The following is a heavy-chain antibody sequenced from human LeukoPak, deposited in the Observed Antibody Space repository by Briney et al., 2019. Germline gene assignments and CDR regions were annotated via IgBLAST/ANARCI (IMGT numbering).Heavy chain of an antibody. D-gene: IGHD6-6*01. V-gene: IGHV1-46*01. J-gene: IGHJ5*02. CDR1: GYTFTSYY. CDR3: ARDAGGPYINSSEWFDP. Sequence: ASVKVSCKASGYTFTSYYMHWVRQAPGQGLEWMGTINPRGGSTSYALKFQGRVTMTRDMSTSTVYMELSSLRSEDTAVYYCARDAGGPYINSSEWFDPWGQGTLVTVSS. CDR2: INPRGGST.